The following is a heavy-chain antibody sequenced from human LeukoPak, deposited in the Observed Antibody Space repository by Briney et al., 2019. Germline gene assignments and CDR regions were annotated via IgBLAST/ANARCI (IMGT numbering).Heavy chain of an antibody. V-gene: IGHV3-48*01. CDR3: ARGVVPAAKAQYFDY. CDR2: ISSRSSTI. CDR1: GFTFSSYS. Sequence: GGSLRLSCAASGFTFSSYSMNWVRQAPGKGLEWVSYISSRSSTIYYADSVKGRFTISRDNAKNSLYLQMNSLRAEDTAVYYCARGVVPAAKAQYFDYWGQGTLVTVSS. D-gene: IGHD2-2*01. J-gene: IGHJ4*02.